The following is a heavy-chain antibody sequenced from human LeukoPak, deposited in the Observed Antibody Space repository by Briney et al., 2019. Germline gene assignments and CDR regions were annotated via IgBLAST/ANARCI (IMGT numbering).Heavy chain of an antibody. D-gene: IGHD1-7*01. V-gene: IGHV3-23*01. J-gene: IGHJ4*02. CDR2: ISGSGYST. CDR3: VRDGGGTTPYDC. Sequence: PGGSLRLSCAASGFTFSSYAMSWVRQAPGKGLEWVSAISGSGYSTYYADSVKGRFTISRDNSKNTLYLQMSSLRVGDTAVYYCVRDGGGTTPYDCWGQGTLVTVSS. CDR1: GFTFSSYA.